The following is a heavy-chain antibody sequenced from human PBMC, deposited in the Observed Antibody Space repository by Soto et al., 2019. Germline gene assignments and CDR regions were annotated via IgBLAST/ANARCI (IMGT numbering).Heavy chain of an antibody. CDR1: GFPFTISW. CDR2: ITSDGSET. J-gene: IGHJ4*02. V-gene: IGHV3-74*01. CDR3: AKDWFHCLDL. D-gene: IGHD2-15*01. Sequence: GSLRLSCATSGFPFTISWMHWVRQAPGKALEWVSRITSDGSETIYADSVKGRFTISRDNAESTVYLQMNSLRAEDTGVYYCAKDWFHCLDLWGQGTPVTVSS.